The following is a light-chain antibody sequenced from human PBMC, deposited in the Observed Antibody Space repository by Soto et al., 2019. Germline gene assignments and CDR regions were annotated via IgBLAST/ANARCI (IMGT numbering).Light chain of an antibody. CDR2: GAA. V-gene: IGKV3-20*01. CDR3: QQYSDAVLT. CDR1: QTLTSNY. Sequence: EIVLTQSPATLSLSPGERATLSCRASQTLTSNYLAWYQQKPGQAPRLLIHGAASRATGIPDRFSGSGSGTDFTLPISRLEPEDVAVYYCQQYSDAVLTFGGGTKVEIK. J-gene: IGKJ4*01.